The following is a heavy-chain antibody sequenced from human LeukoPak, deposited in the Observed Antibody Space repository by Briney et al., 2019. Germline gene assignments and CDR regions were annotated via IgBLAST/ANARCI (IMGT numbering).Heavy chain of an antibody. Sequence: GGSLRLSCSTSGFTYGDYAMSWFRQAPGKGLEWVGYVRGNAYGATTEYAASMKGRFTISRDVSKSTAYLQMNSLITDDTAVYYCSRDSGIGGRRTCFDYWGQGTLVTVSS. J-gene: IGHJ4*02. CDR2: VRGNAYGATT. V-gene: IGHV3-49*03. D-gene: IGHD2-15*01. CDR3: SRDSGIGGRRTCFDY. CDR1: GFTYGDYA.